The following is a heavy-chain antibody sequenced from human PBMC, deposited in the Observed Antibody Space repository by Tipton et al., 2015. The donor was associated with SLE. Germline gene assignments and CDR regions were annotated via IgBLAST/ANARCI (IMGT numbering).Heavy chain of an antibody. CDR3: ARDNSGWYWFFDF. CDR2: ISYDGSNK. J-gene: IGHJ4*02. V-gene: IGHV3-30*04. CDR1: GFTFSSYA. D-gene: IGHD6-19*01. Sequence: SLRLSCAASGFTFSSYAMHWVRQAPGKGLEWVAVISYDGSNKYYADSVKGRFTISRDNSKSTLYLEMNSLRVEDTAVYYCARDNSGWYWFFDFWGQGTLVTVSS.